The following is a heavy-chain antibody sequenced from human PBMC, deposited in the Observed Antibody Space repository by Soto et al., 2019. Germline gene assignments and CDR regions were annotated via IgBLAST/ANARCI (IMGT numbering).Heavy chain of an antibody. J-gene: IGHJ4*02. Sequence: PSEPLSLTSTVPGGSSSGSDWSWIRHTPGKEVKWNGDIHYSGSTNYTPSLKSRVTMSVDSVKNQFSLQWSAVDAADTAVYFCTKYRRTDAEGYSFDYWGQGALVTVSS. CDR2: IHYSGST. CDR3: TKYRRTDAEGYSFDY. CDR1: GGSSSGSD. D-gene: IGHD2-15*01. V-gene: IGHV4-59*01.